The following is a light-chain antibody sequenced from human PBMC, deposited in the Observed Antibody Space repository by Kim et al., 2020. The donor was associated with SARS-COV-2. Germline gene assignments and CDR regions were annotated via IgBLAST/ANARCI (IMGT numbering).Light chain of an antibody. CDR2: YDS. CDR1: NIGSKS. Sequence: GKPAGITCGGKNIGSKSLHWYQQKPGQAPVLVIYYDSDRPSGIPERFSGSNSGNTATLTISRVEAGDEADYYCQVWDSSSDHPGVVFGGGTQLTVL. J-gene: IGLJ2*01. V-gene: IGLV3-21*04. CDR3: QVWDSSSDHPGVV.